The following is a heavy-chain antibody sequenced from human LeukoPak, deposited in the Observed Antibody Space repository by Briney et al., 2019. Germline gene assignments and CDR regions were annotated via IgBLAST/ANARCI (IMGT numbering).Heavy chain of an antibody. J-gene: IGHJ4*02. CDR1: GYTFTSCY. Sequence: ASVKVSCKASGYTFTSCYMHWVRQAPGQGLEWMGWVNGYNGKTNYVQNLQDRVTMTTDTSTSTAYMELRSLRSDDTAVYYCAREYRDYYDSSGNYLDYWGQGTLVTVSS. CDR2: VNGYNGKT. V-gene: IGHV1-18*04. D-gene: IGHD3-22*01. CDR3: AREYRDYYDSSGNYLDY.